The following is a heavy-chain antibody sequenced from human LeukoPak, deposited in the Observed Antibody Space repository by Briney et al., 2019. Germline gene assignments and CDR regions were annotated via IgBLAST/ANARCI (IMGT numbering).Heavy chain of an antibody. CDR3: ARNIVVVVAATLLNWFDP. Sequence: ASVKVSCKASGYTFTGYYMHWVRQAPGQGLEWMGWINPNSGGTNYAQKFQGRVTMTSDTSISTAHMELSRLRSDDTAVYYCARNIVVVVAATLLNWFDPWGQGTLVTVSS. CDR2: INPNSGGT. CDR1: GYTFTGYY. J-gene: IGHJ5*02. D-gene: IGHD2-15*01. V-gene: IGHV1-2*02.